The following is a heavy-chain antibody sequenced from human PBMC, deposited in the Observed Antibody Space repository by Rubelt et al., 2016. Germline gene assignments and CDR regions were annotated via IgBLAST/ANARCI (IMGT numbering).Heavy chain of an antibody. CDR2: INTNTGNL. CDR3: ARVAAARSPDY. J-gene: IGHJ4*02. Sequence: QVQLVQSGSELKKPGASVKVSCKASGYTFTRNAMNWVRQAPGQGLEWMGWINTNTGNLTCAQGLTGRFVFSLDTSVSTADLQISSLKAEDTAVYYCARVAAARSPDYWGQGTLVTVSS. V-gene: IGHV7-4-1*02. D-gene: IGHD6-13*01. CDR1: GYTFTRNA.